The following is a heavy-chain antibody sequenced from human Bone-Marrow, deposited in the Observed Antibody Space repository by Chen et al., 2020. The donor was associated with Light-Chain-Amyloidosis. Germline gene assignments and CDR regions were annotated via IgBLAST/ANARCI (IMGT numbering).Heavy chain of an antibody. Sequence: VKVSCKASGYTFTNHYIHWVRQAPGQGREWMGIINPDGGSTSYAQKFQGRVTMTRDTYATSVYMELSSLRSDDTAVYYCASGRRTVTTQYFDYWGQGTLVTVSS. CDR1: GYTFTNHY. J-gene: IGHJ4*02. V-gene: IGHV1-46*01. CDR3: ASGRRTVTTQYFDY. CDR2: INPDGGST. D-gene: IGHD4-17*01.